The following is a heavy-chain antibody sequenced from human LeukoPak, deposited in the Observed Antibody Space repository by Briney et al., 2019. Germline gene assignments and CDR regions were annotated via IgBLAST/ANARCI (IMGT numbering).Heavy chain of an antibody. CDR1: GYSISSGYY. Sequence: SETLSLTCTVSGYSISSGYYWGWIRQPPGKGLEWIGSIYHSGSTYYNPSLKSRVTISVDTSKNQFSLKLSSVTAADTAVYYCARGDAFDIWGQGTMVTVSS. V-gene: IGHV4-38-2*02. J-gene: IGHJ3*02. CDR3: ARGDAFDI. CDR2: IYHSGST.